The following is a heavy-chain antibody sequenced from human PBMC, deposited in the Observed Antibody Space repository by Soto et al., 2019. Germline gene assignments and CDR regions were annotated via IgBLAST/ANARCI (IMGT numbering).Heavy chain of an antibody. CDR2: IYYSGST. D-gene: IGHD5-12*01. CDR1: VDSIRSYY. Sequence: QVQLQESGPGLVKPSQTLSPTCTVSVDSIRSYYWTWIRQPPGKGLELIGYIYYSGSTRYNPSLKSRVTSSVDMSKNQFSLKLSSVTAADTGVYYCARAYGGFDNGLDVWGQGTAVTFSS. V-gene: IGHV4-59*01. CDR3: ARAYGGFDNGLDV. J-gene: IGHJ6*01.